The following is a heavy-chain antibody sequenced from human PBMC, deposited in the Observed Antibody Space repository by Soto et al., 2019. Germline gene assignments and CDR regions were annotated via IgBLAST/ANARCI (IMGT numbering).Heavy chain of an antibody. CDR1: GGSIRSYY. CDR2: IYHSGST. CDR3: ACRDY. V-gene: IGHV4-59*01. Sequence: PSETLSLTCTVSGGSIRSYYWSWIRQPPGKGLEWIGYIYHSGSTNYNPSLKSRVTISVDTSKNQFSLKLSSVTDADTAVYYCACRDYWGRGTLGPVSS. J-gene: IGHJ4*02.